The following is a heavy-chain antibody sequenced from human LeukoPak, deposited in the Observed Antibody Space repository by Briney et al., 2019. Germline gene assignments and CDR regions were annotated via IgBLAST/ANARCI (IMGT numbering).Heavy chain of an antibody. D-gene: IGHD3-22*01. J-gene: IGHJ5*02. V-gene: IGHV3-7*01. CDR1: GFTFSSYW. CDR2: IKQDGSEK. CDR3: ARENTYYYDSGGYYGAFGWFDP. Sequence: GGSLRLSCAASGFTFSSYWMSWVRQAPGRGLEWVANIKQDGSEKYYVDSVKGRFTISRDNAKNSLYLQMNSLRAEDTAVYYCARENTYYYDSGGYYGAFGWFDPWGQGTLVTVSS.